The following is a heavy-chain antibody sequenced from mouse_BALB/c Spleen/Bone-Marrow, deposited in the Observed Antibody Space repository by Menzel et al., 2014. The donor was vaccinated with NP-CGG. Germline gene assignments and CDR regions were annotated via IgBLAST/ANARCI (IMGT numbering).Heavy chain of an antibody. CDR2: INPDSSTI. V-gene: IGHV4-1*02. Sequence: EVKLEESGGGLGQPGGSLKLSCAASGFDFSRYWMSWVRQAPGKGLEWIGEINPDSSTINYTPSLKDKFIISRDNAKNTLYLQMSKVRSEDTALYYCARLNYYGNLFVCGEAATVTVSS. CDR1: GFDFSRYW. D-gene: IGHD1-1*01. J-gene: IGHJ1*01. CDR3: ARLNYYGNLFV.